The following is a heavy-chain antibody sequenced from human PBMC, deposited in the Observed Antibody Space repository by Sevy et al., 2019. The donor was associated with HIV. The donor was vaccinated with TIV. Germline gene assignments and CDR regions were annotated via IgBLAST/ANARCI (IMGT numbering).Heavy chain of an antibody. J-gene: IGHJ4*02. V-gene: IGHV1-24*01. Sequence: ASVKVSCKVSGHTLTEFSMHWVRQAPGKGLEWMGSFDPEDGKRVHAQNFQGRVTMTEDTSTDTAYMELSSLRSEDTAVYYCTTIKDYYDSSGYPFDYWGQGTLVTVSS. CDR1: GHTLTEFS. D-gene: IGHD3-22*01. CDR3: TTIKDYYDSSGYPFDY. CDR2: FDPEDGKR.